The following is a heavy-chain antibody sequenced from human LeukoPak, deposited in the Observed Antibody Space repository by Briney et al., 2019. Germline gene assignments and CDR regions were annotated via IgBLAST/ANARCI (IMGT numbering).Heavy chain of an antibody. CDR2: IYHSGST. V-gene: IGHV4-4*02. Sequence: SETLSLTCAVSGGSISSSNWWSWVRQPPGKGLEWIGEIYHSGSTNYNPSLKSRVTISVDKSKNQFSLKLSSVTAADTAVYYCARGEGYSGNWYPYFDYWGQGALVTVSS. CDR3: ARGEGYSGNWYPYFDY. CDR1: GGSISSSNW. J-gene: IGHJ4*02. D-gene: IGHD1-26*01.